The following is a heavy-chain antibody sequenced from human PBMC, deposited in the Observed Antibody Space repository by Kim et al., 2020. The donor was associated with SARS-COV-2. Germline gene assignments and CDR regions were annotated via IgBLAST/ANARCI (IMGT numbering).Heavy chain of an antibody. CDR1: GGSFSGYY. V-gene: IGHV4-34*01. J-gene: IGHJ4*02. D-gene: IGHD7-27*01. Sequence: SETLSLTCAVYGGSFSGYYWSWIRQPPGKGLEWIGEINHSGSTNYNPSLKSRVTISVDTSKNQFSLKLSSVTAADTAVYYCARGRPGDTFDYWGQGTLVT. CDR3: ARGRPGDTFDY. CDR2: INHSGST.